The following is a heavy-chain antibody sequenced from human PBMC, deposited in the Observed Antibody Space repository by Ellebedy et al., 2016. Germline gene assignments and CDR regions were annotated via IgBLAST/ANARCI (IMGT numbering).Heavy chain of an antibody. V-gene: IGHV3-7*01. CDR1: GFTVSSNY. CDR3: ARDPGSGWYFDY. CDR2: IKQHGSEK. Sequence: GGSLRLSCAASGFTVSSNYMSWVRQAPGKGLEWVANIKQHGSEKDYVDSVKGRFTISRDDAKNSLYLQMNSLRDEDTAVYYCARDPGSGWYFDYWGQGTLVTVSS. J-gene: IGHJ4*02. D-gene: IGHD6-19*01.